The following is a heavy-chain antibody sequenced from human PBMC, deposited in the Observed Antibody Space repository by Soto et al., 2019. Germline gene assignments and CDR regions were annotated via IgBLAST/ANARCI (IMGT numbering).Heavy chain of an antibody. CDR3: ARDLGFGLSDY. CDR2: INAGNGNT. J-gene: IGHJ4*02. Sequence: QVQLVQSGAEVKKPGASVKVSCKASGYTFTSYAMPWVRQAPGQRLEWMGWINAGNGNTKYSQKFQGRVTITRDTSASTAYMELSSLRSEDTAVYYCARDLGFGLSDYWGQGTLVTVSS. D-gene: IGHD3-10*01. V-gene: IGHV1-3*01. CDR1: GYTFTSYA.